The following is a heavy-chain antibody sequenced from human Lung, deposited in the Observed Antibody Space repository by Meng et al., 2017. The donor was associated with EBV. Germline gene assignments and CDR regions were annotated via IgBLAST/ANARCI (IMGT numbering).Heavy chain of an antibody. Sequence: LKESGPGLGKPSGTLTLTCAGSGGSLSSRNWWSWVRQPPGKGLEWIGEIYHSGSTNYNPSLKRRFTISVDESKNQFSLRLSSVTAADTAVYYCARVGAYCGGDCYHPRWGQGTLVTVSS. CDR2: IYHSGST. CDR1: GGSLSSRNW. CDR3: ARVGAYCGGDCYHPR. J-gene: IGHJ4*02. D-gene: IGHD2-21*02. V-gene: IGHV4-4*02.